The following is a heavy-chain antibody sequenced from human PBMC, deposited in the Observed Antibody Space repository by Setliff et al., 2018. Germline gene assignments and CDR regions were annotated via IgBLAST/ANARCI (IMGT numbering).Heavy chain of an antibody. CDR2: INTRTGNP. Sequence: ASVTVSCKASGSTLTTYFMNWVRQAPGQGLEWMGYINTRTGNPMYAQGFTGRFVFSLDPAVSTAYLQISSLKAEDTALYYCATGSLVAAGTGHWGQGTLVTVSS. D-gene: IGHD6-13*01. CDR1: GSTLTTYF. CDR3: ATGSLVAAGTGH. J-gene: IGHJ4*02. V-gene: IGHV7-4-1*02.